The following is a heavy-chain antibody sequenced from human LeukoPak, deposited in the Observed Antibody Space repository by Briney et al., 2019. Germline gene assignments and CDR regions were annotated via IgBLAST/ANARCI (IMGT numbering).Heavy chain of an antibody. Sequence: GASVTVSCKASGYTFTSYGISWVRQAPGQGLEWMGWISAYNGNTNYAQKLQGRVTMTTDTSTSTAYMELRSLRSDDTAVYYCARMRRGYSYGYYYGMDVWGQGTTVTVSS. CDR2: ISAYNGNT. CDR1: GYTFTSYG. J-gene: IGHJ6*02. D-gene: IGHD5-18*01. CDR3: ARMRRGYSYGYYYGMDV. V-gene: IGHV1-18*01.